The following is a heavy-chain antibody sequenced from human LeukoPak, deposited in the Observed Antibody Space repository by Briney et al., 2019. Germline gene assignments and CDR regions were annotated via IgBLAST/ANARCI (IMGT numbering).Heavy chain of an antibody. CDR3: TRDAITMVRGGLFDY. CDR2: IRSKAYGGTT. V-gene: IGHV3-49*03. CDR1: GFTFGDYA. J-gene: IGHJ4*02. Sequence: GGSLRLSCTASGFTFGDYAMSWFRQAPGKGLEWVGFIRSKAYGGTTEYAASVKGRFTISRDDSTSIAYLQMNSLKTEDTAVYYCTRDAITMVRGGLFDYWGQGTLVTVSS. D-gene: IGHD3-10*01.